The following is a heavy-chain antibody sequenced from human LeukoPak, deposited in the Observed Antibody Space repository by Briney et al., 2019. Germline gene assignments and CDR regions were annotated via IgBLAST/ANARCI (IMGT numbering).Heavy chain of an antibody. J-gene: IGHJ4*02. D-gene: IGHD7-27*01. V-gene: IGHV1-2*02. CDR1: GYTFTGYY. Sequence: ASVKVSCKASGYTFTGYYMHWVRQAPGQGLEWMGWINPNSGGTNYAQKFQGRVTMTRDTSISTAYMELSRLRSDDTAVYYCARGSQLGILDFDYWGQGTLVTVSS. CDR3: ARGSQLGILDFDY. CDR2: INPNSGGT.